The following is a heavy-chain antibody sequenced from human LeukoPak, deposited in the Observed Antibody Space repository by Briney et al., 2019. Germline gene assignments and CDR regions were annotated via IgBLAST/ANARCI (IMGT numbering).Heavy chain of an antibody. J-gene: IGHJ6*03. Sequence: QSGGSLRLSCAASGFTFSTYAMSWVRQAPGKGLEWVSLIGGSDGRTRYADSVKGRFTISRDNSKNTLYLEMNSPRAEDTAVYYCAKDSSSYDWGYMDVWGKGTTVTISS. CDR3: AKDSSSYDWGYMDV. V-gene: IGHV3-23*01. D-gene: IGHD3-22*01. CDR2: IGGSDGRT. CDR1: GFTFSTYA.